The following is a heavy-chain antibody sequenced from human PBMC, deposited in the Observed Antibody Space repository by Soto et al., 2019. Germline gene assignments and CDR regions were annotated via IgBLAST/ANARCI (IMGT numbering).Heavy chain of an antibody. CDR2: IDPSDSYT. CDR3: ARGAASYMNTVTTHNRFDP. J-gene: IGHJ5*02. D-gene: IGHD4-4*01. Sequence: GESLKISCNGSGYSFTSYWISWVRQMPGKGLEWMGRIDPSDSYTNYSPSFQGHVTISADKSISTAYLQWSSLKASDTAMYYCARGAASYMNTVTTHNRFDPWGQGTLVTVSS. V-gene: IGHV5-10-1*01. CDR1: GYSFTSYW.